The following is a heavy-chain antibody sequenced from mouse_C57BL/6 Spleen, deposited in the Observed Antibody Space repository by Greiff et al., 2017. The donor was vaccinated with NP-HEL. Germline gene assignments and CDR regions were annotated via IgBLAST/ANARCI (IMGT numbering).Heavy chain of an antibody. Sequence: VHVKQSGPELVKPGASVKMSCKASGYTFTDYNMHWVKQSHGKSLEWIGYINPNNGGTSYNQKFKGKATLTVNKSSSTAYMELRSLTSEDSAVYYCARREGYAAGFAYWGQGTLVTVSA. CDR2: INPNNGGT. D-gene: IGHD6-5*01. J-gene: IGHJ3*01. CDR3: ARREGYAAGFAY. CDR1: GYTFTDYN. V-gene: IGHV1-22*01.